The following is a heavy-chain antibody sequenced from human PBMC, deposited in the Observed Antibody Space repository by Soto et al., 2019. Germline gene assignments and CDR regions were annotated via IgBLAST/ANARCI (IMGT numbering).Heavy chain of an antibody. J-gene: IGHJ6*04. Sequence: QVQLVQSGAEVKKPGSSVKVSCKASGGTFSSYAISWVRQAPGQGLEWMGGIIPIFGTANYAQKFQGRVAITAEESTSTGYMELSCLSSEDTAVYYCVRVRDLSVYYYGMDVWGEGTTVTVSS. CDR1: GGTFSSYA. V-gene: IGHV1-69*01. D-gene: IGHD3-16*02. CDR2: IIPIFGTA. CDR3: VRVRDLSVYYYGMDV.